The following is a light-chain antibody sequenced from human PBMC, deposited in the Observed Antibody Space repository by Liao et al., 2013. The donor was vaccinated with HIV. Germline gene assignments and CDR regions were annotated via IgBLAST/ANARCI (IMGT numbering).Light chain of an antibody. CDR1: KLGEKY. Sequence: SYELTQPPSVSVSPGQTASITCSGDKLGEKYACWYQQKPGQSPVLVIYQDNKRPSGTPERFSGSNSGNTATLTISGTQAMDEGDYYCQVWDRGPALFGGGTKLTVL. J-gene: IGLJ2*01. V-gene: IGLV3-1*01. CDR2: QDN. CDR3: QVWDRGPAL.